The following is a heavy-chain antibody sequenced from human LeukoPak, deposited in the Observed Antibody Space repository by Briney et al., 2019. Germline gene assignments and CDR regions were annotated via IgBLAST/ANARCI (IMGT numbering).Heavy chain of an antibody. Sequence: GGSLRLSCEASGFIFIRNGMHWVRQAPGKGLEWVAFLRYDGGNQYYADSVQGRFTISRDNSKNTLYLQMYSLRAEDTAVYYCAGDDPHYDILTGYYPIDSWGQGTLVTVSS. CDR2: LRYDGGNQ. J-gene: IGHJ4*02. CDR3: AGDDPHYDILTGYYPIDS. D-gene: IGHD3-9*01. V-gene: IGHV3-30*02. CDR1: GFIFIRNG.